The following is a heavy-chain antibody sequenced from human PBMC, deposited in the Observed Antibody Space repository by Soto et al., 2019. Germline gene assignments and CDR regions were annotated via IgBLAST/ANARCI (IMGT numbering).Heavy chain of an antibody. D-gene: IGHD3-16*02. CDR3: ARPGEFSFLAFDI. J-gene: IGHJ3*02. CDR2: IYSDGST. V-gene: IGHV3-66*04. Sequence: GGSLRLSCVASGFNISTNYMSWVRQSPGKGPEWVSVIYSDGSTYHADSVKGRFTISRNNSKNTLFLQMNSLRAEDTAVYYCARPGEFSFLAFDIWGQGTTVTVSS. CDR1: GFNISTNY.